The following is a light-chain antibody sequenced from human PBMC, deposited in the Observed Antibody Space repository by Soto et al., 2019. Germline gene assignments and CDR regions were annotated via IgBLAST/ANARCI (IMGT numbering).Light chain of an antibody. CDR1: NSDVGSYDL. Sequence: QSALTQPASVSGSPGQSITISCTGSNSDVGSYDLVSWYQQHPDKAPKLIIFEGTKRPSGVSSRFSGSKSGNTASLTISGLQAEDEADYYCCSYTGTTTHYVFGSGTRSPS. V-gene: IGLV2-23*01. J-gene: IGLJ1*01. CDR2: EGT. CDR3: CSYTGTTTHYV.